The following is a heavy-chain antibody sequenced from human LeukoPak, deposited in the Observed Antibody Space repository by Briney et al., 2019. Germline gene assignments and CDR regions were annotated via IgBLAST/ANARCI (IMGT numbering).Heavy chain of an antibody. D-gene: IGHD6-19*01. CDR2: ITTKTNNYAT. Sequence: VGSLRLSCAASGFDFSGFDVHWVRQASGEGLEWIGRITTKTNNYATAYAASMKDRVTISRDDSKKAAYLQVNSLKTEDTAVYYCTTYTRGHYWGQGTLATVSS. J-gene: IGHJ4*02. V-gene: IGHV3-73*01. CDR3: TTYTRGHY. CDR1: GFDFSGFD.